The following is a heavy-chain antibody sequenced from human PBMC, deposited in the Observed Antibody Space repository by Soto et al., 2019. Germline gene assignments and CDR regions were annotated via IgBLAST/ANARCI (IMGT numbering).Heavy chain of an antibody. CDR2: IYHSGST. CDR1: GGSISSSNW. Sequence: QVQLQESGPGLVKPSGTLSLTCAVSGGSISSSNWWSWVRQPPGKGLEWIGEIYHSGSTNYNPSLKSRVSISVYKCMYQFSLKLSSVTAAETAVYYCTIRTTVTTRLGYWGQGTLVTVSS. CDR3: TIRTTVTTRLGY. D-gene: IGHD4-17*01. J-gene: IGHJ4*02. V-gene: IGHV4-4*02.